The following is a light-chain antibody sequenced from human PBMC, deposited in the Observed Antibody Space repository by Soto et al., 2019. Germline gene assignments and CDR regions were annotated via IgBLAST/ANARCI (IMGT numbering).Light chain of an antibody. Sequence: DIQMTQSPSSLSASLGDRVTITCRASQSIGTWLAWYQQRPGKAPNLLIYDASSLKSGVPSRFSGSGSETEFSLTIRALQPEDFATYYCQQLSRYPLTFGGGTKVDI. V-gene: IGKV1-5*01. CDR2: DAS. CDR3: QQLSRYPLT. J-gene: IGKJ4*01. CDR1: QSIGTW.